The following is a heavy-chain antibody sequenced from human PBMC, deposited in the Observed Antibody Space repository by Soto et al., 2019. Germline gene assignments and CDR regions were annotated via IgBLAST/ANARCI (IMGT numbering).Heavy chain of an antibody. Sequence: EVQLLESGGGLVQPGESLRLSCEAAGFTFSSYAMRWVRQAPGKGLEWVSGISGSGSSTYYADSVKGRFTISRDNPKNTLYLQMNSLRAEDTAVYYCAKRDSSGWTPRAHYWGQGTLVTVSS. J-gene: IGHJ4*02. CDR2: ISGSGSST. CDR1: GFTFSSYA. V-gene: IGHV3-23*01. D-gene: IGHD6-19*01. CDR3: AKRDSSGWTPRAHY.